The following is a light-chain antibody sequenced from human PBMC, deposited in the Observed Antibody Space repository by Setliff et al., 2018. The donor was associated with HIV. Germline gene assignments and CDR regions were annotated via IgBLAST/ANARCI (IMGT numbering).Light chain of an antibody. J-gene: IGLJ1*01. CDR3: SSYTNTPLYV. CDR2: DVS. V-gene: IGLV2-14*03. Sequence: QSALTQPASVSGSPGQSITISCTGTSSDIGGHNYVSWYQQHPGKAPKLIIYDVSNRPSGASNRFSGSKSGNTASLTISGLQVEDEADYYCSSYTNTPLYVFGTGTKVTVL. CDR1: SSDIGGHNY.